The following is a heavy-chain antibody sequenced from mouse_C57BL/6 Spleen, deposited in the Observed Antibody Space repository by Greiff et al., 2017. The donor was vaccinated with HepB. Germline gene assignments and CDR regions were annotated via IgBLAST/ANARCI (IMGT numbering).Heavy chain of an antibody. J-gene: IGHJ2*01. V-gene: IGHV6-3*01. CDR2: IRLKSDNYAT. CDR1: GFTFSNYW. Sequence: VQLVESGGGLVQPGGSIKLSCVASGFTFSNYWMNWVRQSPEKGLEWVAQIRLKSDNYATHYAESVKGRFTISRDDSKSSVYLQMNNLRAEDTGIYYCTATAQATDFDYWGQGTTLTVSS. CDR3: TATAQATDFDY. D-gene: IGHD3-2*02.